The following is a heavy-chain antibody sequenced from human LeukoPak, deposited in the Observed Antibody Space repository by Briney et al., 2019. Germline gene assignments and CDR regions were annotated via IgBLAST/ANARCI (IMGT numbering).Heavy chain of an antibody. V-gene: IGHV3-30*02. CDR1: GFTFSSYS. J-gene: IGHJ6*02. Sequence: GSLRLSCAASGFTFSSYSMDWVRQAPGRGLEWVAFIRHDGSNEFYADSVKGRFTISRDNSKNTLYLQMNSLRAEDTAVYYCAKAPVVPAAHSDYYYYYVMDVWGQGTTVTVSS. CDR2: IRHDGSNE. D-gene: IGHD2-2*01. CDR3: AKAPVVPAAHSDYYYYYVMDV.